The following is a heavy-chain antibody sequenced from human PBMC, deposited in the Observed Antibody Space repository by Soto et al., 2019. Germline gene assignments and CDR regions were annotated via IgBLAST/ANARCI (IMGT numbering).Heavy chain of an antibody. Sequence: PGESLKISCKGSGYSFTSYWISWVRQMPGKGLEWMGRIDPSDSYTNYSPSFQGHVTISADKFISTAYLQWSSLKASDTAMYYCARHVVTTASFDYWGQGTLVTVSS. CDR3: ARHVVTTASFDY. CDR2: IDPSDSYT. D-gene: IGHD2-21*02. CDR1: GYSFTSYW. J-gene: IGHJ4*02. V-gene: IGHV5-10-1*01.